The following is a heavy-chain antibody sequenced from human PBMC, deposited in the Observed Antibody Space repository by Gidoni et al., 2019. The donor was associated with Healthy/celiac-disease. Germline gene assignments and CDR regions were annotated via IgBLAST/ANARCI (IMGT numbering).Heavy chain of an antibody. D-gene: IGHD3-10*01. Sequence: EVQLVETGGGLIQPGGSLRLSRAASGFTVSSNYICWVRQVPGKGLEWVSVIYSGGSTYYADSVKGRFTISRDNSKNTLYLQMNSLRAEDTAVYYCASPYGSGSYSLAFDIWGQGTMVTVSS. V-gene: IGHV3-53*02. CDR1: GFTVSSNY. J-gene: IGHJ3*02. CDR2: IYSGGST. CDR3: ASPYGSGSYSLAFDI.